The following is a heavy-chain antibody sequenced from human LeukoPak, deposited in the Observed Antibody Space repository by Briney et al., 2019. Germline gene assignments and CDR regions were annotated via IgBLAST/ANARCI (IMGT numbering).Heavy chain of an antibody. CDR3: VSFYETY. CDR2: ISSDGSWT. J-gene: IGHJ4*02. CDR1: GFTVSSFW. Sequence: PGGSLRLSCAASGFTVSSFWMHWVRQAPGKGLVWVSRISSDGSWTTYADSVKGRFTISKDNAKNTVYLQMNNLRAEDTAVYYCVSFYETYWGRGTLVTVSS. D-gene: IGHD2-2*01. V-gene: IGHV3-74*01.